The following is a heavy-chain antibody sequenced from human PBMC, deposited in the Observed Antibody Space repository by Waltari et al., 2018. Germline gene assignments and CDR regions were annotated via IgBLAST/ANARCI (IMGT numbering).Heavy chain of an antibody. Sequence: QVQLVESGGGVVQPGGSLRLSCGTSEFTFSSNGMNWVRQAPGKGLEWVAFIEYEESNRRYAGTVKRRFAISRDNSKTTLYLQMNSLRAEDTAVYYCAKDNGLGSRYWDLWGRGTLVTVSS. D-gene: IGHD1-26*01. J-gene: IGHJ2*01. CDR2: IEYEESNR. CDR1: EFTFSSNG. CDR3: AKDNGLGSRYWDL. V-gene: IGHV3-30*02.